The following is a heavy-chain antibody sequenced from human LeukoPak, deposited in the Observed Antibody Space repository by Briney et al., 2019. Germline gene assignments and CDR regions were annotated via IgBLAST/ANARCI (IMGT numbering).Heavy chain of an antibody. CDR3: ARDSWDYYGSGSYYNGGSGAFDI. CDR2: IYYGGST. J-gene: IGHJ3*02. V-gene: IGHV4-31*03. D-gene: IGHD3-10*01. CDR1: GGSISSGGYY. Sequence: VKPSETLSLTCTVSGGSISSGGYYWSWIRQHPGKGLEWIGYIYYGGSTYYNPSLKSRVTISVDTSKNQFSLKLSSVTAADTAVYYCARDSWDYYGSGSYYNGGSGAFDIWGQGTMVTVSS.